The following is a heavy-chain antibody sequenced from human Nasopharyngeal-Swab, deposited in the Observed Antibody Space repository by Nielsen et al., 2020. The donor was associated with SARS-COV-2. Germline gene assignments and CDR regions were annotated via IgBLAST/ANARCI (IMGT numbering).Heavy chain of an antibody. D-gene: IGHD3-3*01. CDR2: ISGSGDTT. CDR3: ARDGLDYDFWSAYCMDV. J-gene: IGHJ6*02. Sequence: GGSLRLSCAASGFTFSSYAMRWVRQAPGKGLEGVSGISGSGDTTKYADSVKGRFTISRDNAKNSLYLQMNSLRAEDTAVYYCARDGLDYDFWSAYCMDVWGQGTTVTVSS. V-gene: IGHV3-23*01. CDR1: GFTFSSYA.